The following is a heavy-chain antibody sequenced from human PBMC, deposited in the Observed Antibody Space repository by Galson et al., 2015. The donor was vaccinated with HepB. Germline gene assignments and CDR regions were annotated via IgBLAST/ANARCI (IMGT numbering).Heavy chain of an antibody. CDR2: ISSSSNTI. V-gene: IGHV3-48*01. D-gene: IGHD6-19*01. CDR1: GFSFSSYS. Sequence: SLRLSCAASGFSFSSYSMNWVRQAPGKGLEWVSSISSSSNTIYYADSVKGRFTISRDNAKNSLYLQMNSLRAEDTAVYYCARDKIAVRFDYWGQGILVTVSS. J-gene: IGHJ4*02. CDR3: ARDKIAVRFDY.